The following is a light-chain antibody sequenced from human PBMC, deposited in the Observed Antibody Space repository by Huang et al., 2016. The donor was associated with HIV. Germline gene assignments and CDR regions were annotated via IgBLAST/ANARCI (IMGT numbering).Light chain of an antibody. CDR2: GTS. Sequence: VLTQSPGTLSLSPGERANLSCRASPRVSSNYLAWYQQKPGQGPRLLIAGTSRRATGIRYRVSGSGSGTDLTLTISRLGPEDFAVYYCQQYGTSLLFTFGPWTKVAIK. V-gene: IGKV3-20*01. CDR3: QQYGTSLLFT. J-gene: IGKJ3*01. CDR1: PRVSSNY.